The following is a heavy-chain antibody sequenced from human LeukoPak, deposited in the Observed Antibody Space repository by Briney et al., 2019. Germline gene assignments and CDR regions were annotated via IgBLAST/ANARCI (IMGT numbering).Heavy chain of an antibody. CDR2: SSSIGGRT. D-gene: IGHD3-3*01. CDR1: GFTFSSHG. V-gene: IGHV3-23*01. CDR3: AKDGTYCDFWSGYYPHYYYYMDV. Sequence: GGSLRLSCAASGFTFSSHGMNWVRQAPGKGLEWVSGSSSIGGRTYYADSVKGRFTVTRDNSKNTLYLQMNSLRAEDTAVYYCAKDGTYCDFWSGYYPHYYYYMDVWGKGTTVTVSS. J-gene: IGHJ6*03.